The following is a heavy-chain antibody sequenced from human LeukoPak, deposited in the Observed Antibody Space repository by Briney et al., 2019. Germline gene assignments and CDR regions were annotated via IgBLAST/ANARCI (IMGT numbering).Heavy chain of an antibody. D-gene: IGHD5-12*01. CDR3: ARAGYSGYDLYY. CDR1: GGSINSGDYY. Sequence: SETLSLTCTVSGGSINSGDYYWSWIRQPPGKGLEWIGYIYYSGSTYYNPSLKSRVTISVDTSKNQFSLKLSSVTAADTAVYYCARAGYSGYDLYYWGQGTLVTVSS. J-gene: IGHJ4*02. CDR2: IYYSGST. V-gene: IGHV4-30-4*02.